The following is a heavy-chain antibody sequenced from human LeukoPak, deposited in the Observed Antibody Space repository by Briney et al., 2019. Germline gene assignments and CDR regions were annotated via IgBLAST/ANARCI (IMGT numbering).Heavy chain of an antibody. D-gene: IGHD2-8*01. CDR2: INPNSGGT. J-gene: IGHJ4*02. CDR1: GYTFTGYY. CDR3: ARDPIVLMVYAGGFDY. Sequence: ASVKVSCKASGYTFTGYYMHWVRQAPGQGLEWMGWINPNSGGTSYAQKFQGRVTMTRDTSISTAYMELSRLRSDDTAVYYCARDPIVLMVYAGGFDYWGQGTLVTVSS. V-gene: IGHV1-2*02.